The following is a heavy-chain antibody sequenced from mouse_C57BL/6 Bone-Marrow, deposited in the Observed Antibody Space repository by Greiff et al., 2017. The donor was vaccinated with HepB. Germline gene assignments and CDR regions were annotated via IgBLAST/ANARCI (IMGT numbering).Heavy chain of an antibody. J-gene: IGHJ3*01. CDR2: IYPGDGDT. V-gene: IGHV1-82*01. CDR3: ARWGWDVAY. D-gene: IGHD4-1*01. Sequence: QVQLQQSGPELVKPGASVKISCKASGYAFSSSWMNWVKQRPGKGLEWIGRIYPGDGDTNYNGKFKGKATLTADKSSSTAYMQLSSLTSEDSAVYFCARWGWDVAYWGQGTLVTVSA. CDR1: GYAFSSSW.